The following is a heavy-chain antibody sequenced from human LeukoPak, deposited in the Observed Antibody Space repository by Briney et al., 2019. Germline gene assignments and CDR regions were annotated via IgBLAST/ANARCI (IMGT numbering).Heavy chain of an antibody. Sequence: SGPTLVTPTPTLTLTCTFSGSSLSTLGVGVGWIRQPPGKALEWLAHIYWDVDKRYSPSITSRLTIIKGTSRKQMTLTLTNMDPVDTATYYCVHSYYSASGTYCFDYWGQGTLVTVSS. D-gene: IGHD3-10*01. CDR3: VHSYYSASGTYCFDY. CDR2: IYWDVDK. CDR1: GSSLSTLGVG. J-gene: IGHJ4*02. V-gene: IGHV2-5*02.